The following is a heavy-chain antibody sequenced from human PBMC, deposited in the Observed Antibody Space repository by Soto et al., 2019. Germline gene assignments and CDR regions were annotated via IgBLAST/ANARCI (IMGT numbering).Heavy chain of an antibody. D-gene: IGHD6-19*01. Sequence: AGGPRLSCVASGFSISTHALTWVRQAPGKGLEWVSSFSGRSGDTYYAASVKGRFTISGDSSKNTVILQMNNLRADDTALYYCARDSSAWPNYFDSWGQGIQVTVSS. CDR2: FSGRSGDT. V-gene: IGHV3-23*01. CDR1: GFSISTHA. J-gene: IGHJ4*02. CDR3: ARDSSAWPNYFDS.